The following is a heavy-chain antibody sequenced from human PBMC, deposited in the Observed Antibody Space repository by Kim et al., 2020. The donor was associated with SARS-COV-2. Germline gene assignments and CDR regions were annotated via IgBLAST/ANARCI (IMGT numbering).Heavy chain of an antibody. V-gene: IGHV3-23*01. CDR3: AKDLNLGITMLCMDV. Sequence: GGSLRLSCAASGFTFSSYAMSWVRQAPGKGLEWVSAISGSGGSTYYADSVKGRFTISRDNSKNTLYLQMNSLRAEDTAVYYCAKDLNLGITMLCMDVWGQGTTVTVSS. J-gene: IGHJ6*02. CDR1: GFTFSSYA. CDR2: ISGSGGST. D-gene: IGHD3-10*01.